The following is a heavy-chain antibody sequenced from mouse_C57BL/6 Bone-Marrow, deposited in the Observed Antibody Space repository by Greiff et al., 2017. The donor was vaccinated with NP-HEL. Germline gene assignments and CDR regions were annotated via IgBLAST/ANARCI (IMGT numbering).Heavy chain of an antibody. V-gene: IGHV2-6*01. CDR2: IWGVGST. CDR3: ASGVFAY. J-gene: IGHJ3*01. Sequence: QVQLKESGPGLVAPSQSLSITCTVSGFSLTSYGVDWVRQSPGKGLEWLGVIWGVGSTNYNSAPKSRLSISKDNSKSQVFLKMNSLQTDDTAMYYCASGVFAYWGQGTLVTVSA. CDR1: GFSLTSYG.